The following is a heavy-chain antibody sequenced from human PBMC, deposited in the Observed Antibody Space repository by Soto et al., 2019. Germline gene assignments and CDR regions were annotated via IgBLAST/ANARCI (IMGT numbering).Heavy chain of an antibody. V-gene: IGHV1-69*01. CDR1: GGTFTSTA. D-gene: IGHD6-13*01. Sequence: QVLLVQSSAEVKKPGSSLKFSCKASGGTFTSTAFSWVRQAPGQGLEWMGGIIPVLGTPNYAQKFQARLTVTADASTTTVHMELSSLRSDDTAVYYCASSAGLDHLLNYYGLNVWGQGTTVTVSS. CDR3: ASSAGLDHLLNYYGLNV. J-gene: IGHJ6*02. CDR2: IIPVLGTP.